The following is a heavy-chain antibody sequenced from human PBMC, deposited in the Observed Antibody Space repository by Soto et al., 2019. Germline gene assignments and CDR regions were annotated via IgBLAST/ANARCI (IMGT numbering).Heavy chain of an antibody. CDR3: TRDAISMVRGTDNWFDP. CDR1: GFTFNNYA. J-gene: IGHJ5*02. Sequence: SLRLACASSGFTFNNYAMSWVRQARGKGLEWVSAISGNGISTYYADSVRGRFTISRDNSENTLFLQMNRLRADDTAVYYCTRDAISMVRGTDNWFDPWGQGTLVTVSS. D-gene: IGHD3-10*01. V-gene: IGHV3-23*01. CDR2: ISGNGIST.